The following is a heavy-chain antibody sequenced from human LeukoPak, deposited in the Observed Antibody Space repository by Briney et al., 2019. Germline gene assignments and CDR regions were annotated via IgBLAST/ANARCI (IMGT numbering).Heavy chain of an antibody. D-gene: IGHD3-3*01. CDR2: ISYDGSNK. Sequence: SGGSLRLSCAASGFTFSSYGMHWVRQAPGKGLEWVAVISYDGSNKYYADSVKGRFTISRDNSRNTPYLQMNSLRAEDTAVYYCAKGLSTIFGIYWGQGTLVTVSS. CDR3: AKGLSTIFGIY. CDR1: GFTFSSYG. J-gene: IGHJ4*02. V-gene: IGHV3-30*18.